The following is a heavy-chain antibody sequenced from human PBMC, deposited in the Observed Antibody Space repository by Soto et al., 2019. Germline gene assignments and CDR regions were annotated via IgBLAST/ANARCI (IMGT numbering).Heavy chain of an antibody. D-gene: IGHD3-10*01. Sequence: QVHLVQSGAEVRTPGASVKVSCKGSGYTFTSYGIAWVRQAPGQGLEWMGWISAHNDNTNYAQKVQGRVTVTRDTSTSTAYMELRNLRSDDTAVYYCARGRYGEYWGQGALVTVSS. CDR3: ARGRYGEY. CDR2: ISAHNDNT. V-gene: IGHV1-18*01. J-gene: IGHJ4*02. CDR1: GYTFTSYG.